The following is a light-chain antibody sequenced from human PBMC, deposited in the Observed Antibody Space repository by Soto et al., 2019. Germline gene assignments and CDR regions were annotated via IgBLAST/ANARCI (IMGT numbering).Light chain of an antibody. CDR2: GAS. CDR1: QSVSSN. V-gene: IGKV3-11*01. Sequence: EVVLWQLPDTVPLSPGEEATLSCRASQSVSSNLAWYQQKPGQAPRLLIYGASTRATGIPARFSGSGSGTDFTLTISSLEPEDFAVYYCQQRSNRPPITFGQGTQLEIK. CDR3: QQRSNRPPIT. J-gene: IGKJ5*01.